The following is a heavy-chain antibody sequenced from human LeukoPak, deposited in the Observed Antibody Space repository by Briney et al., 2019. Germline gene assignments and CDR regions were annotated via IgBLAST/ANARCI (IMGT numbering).Heavy chain of an antibody. CDR1: GFTFSNYW. Sequence: PGGSLRLSCAASGFTFSNYWMTWVRQVPGKGLEWLAQIKEDGSEKYFVDSVRGRFAISRDNAKNSLYLQMNSLRAEETAVYYCARDSGFRSVDCWGQGTLVSVSS. J-gene: IGHJ4*02. D-gene: IGHD3-10*01. CDR2: IKEDGSEK. V-gene: IGHV3-7*01. CDR3: ARDSGFRSVDC.